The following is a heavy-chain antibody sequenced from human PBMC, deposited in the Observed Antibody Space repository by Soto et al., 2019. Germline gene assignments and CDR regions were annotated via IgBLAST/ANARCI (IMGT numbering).Heavy chain of an antibody. Sequence: GGSLRLSCAASGFTFSSYSMNWVRQAPGKGLEWVSSISSSSSYIYYADSVKGRFTNSRDNAKNSLYLQMNSLRAEDTAVYYCARVAYDFWSGYYYYYMDVWGKGTTVTVSS. CDR1: GFTFSSYS. CDR3: ARVAYDFWSGYYYYYMDV. V-gene: IGHV3-21*01. J-gene: IGHJ6*03. D-gene: IGHD3-3*01. CDR2: ISSSSSYI.